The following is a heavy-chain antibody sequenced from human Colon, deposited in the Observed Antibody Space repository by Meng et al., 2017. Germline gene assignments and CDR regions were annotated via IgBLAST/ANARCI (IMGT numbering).Heavy chain of an antibody. CDR1: GYTFTTYG. J-gene: IGHJ4*02. Sequence: QVQLVQSGAEVKKPGASVKVSCKASGYTFTTYGISWMRQAPGQGLEWMGWISTYDDNTNYVEKFRGRVTMTTDTSTNTAYMELRSLRSDGTAVYYCARDNPGDYVWDYWGQGTLVTVSS. CDR2: ISTYDDNT. D-gene: IGHD4-17*01. CDR3: ARDNPGDYVWDY. V-gene: IGHV1-18*01.